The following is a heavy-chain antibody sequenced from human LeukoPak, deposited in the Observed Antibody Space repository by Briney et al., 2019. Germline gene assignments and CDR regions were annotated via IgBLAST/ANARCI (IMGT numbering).Heavy chain of an antibody. D-gene: IGHD3-16*01. V-gene: IGHV3-7*01. CDR1: GFTFSSYW. CDR3: ARLPTRLREGYYYYYGMDV. Sequence: GGSLRLSCAASGFTFSSYWMSWVRQAPGKGLEWVANIKQDGSEKYYVDSVKGRFTISRDNAKNSLYLQMNSLRAEDTAIYFCARLPTRLREGYYYYYGMDVWGQGTTVTVSS. J-gene: IGHJ6*02. CDR2: IKQDGSEK.